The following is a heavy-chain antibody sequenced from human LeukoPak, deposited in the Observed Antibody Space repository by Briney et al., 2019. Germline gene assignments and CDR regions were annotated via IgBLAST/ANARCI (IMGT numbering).Heavy chain of an antibody. CDR1: GGSLSSYY. D-gene: IGHD3-3*01. CDR2: IYYSGST. J-gene: IGHJ5*02. Sequence: PSETLSLTCTVSGGSLSSYYWSWIRQPPGKGLEWIGYIYYSGSTNYNPALKSRVTISVDTSKNQFSLKLSSVTAADTAVYYCARHPAGRFLEWLPSNSWFDPWGQGTLVTVSS. V-gene: IGHV4-59*08. CDR3: ARHPAGRFLEWLPSNSWFDP.